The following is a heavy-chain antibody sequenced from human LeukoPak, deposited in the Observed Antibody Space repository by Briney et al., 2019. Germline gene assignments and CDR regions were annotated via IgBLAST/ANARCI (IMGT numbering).Heavy chain of an antibody. Sequence: ASVKVSCTASGYTFTSYGISWVRQAPGQGLEWMGWISAYNGNTNYAQKLQGRVTMTTDTSTSTAYMELRSLRSDDTAVYYCASGAAAGTAVDAFDIWGQGTMVTVSS. CDR3: ASGAAAGTAVDAFDI. J-gene: IGHJ3*02. CDR1: GYTFTSYG. V-gene: IGHV1-18*01. CDR2: ISAYNGNT. D-gene: IGHD6-13*01.